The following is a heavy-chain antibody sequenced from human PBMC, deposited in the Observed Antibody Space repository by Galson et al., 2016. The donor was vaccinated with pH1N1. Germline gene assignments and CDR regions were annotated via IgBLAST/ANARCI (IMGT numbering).Heavy chain of an antibody. V-gene: IGHV4-39*07. CDR2: LYYSGST. CDR3: ARGFRIAPTGTIFDS. D-gene: IGHD1-1*01. Sequence: GLEWVGSLYYSGSTYYNPSLKSRVTMSADTPKNQFSLKMTSVTVADTALYYCARGFRIAPTGTIFDSWGQGTLVTVSS. J-gene: IGHJ4*02.